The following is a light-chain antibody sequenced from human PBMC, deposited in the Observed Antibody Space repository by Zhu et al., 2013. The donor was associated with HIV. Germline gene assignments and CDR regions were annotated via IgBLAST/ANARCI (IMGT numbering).Light chain of an antibody. J-gene: IGKJ2*01. CDR1: QSVSSN. V-gene: IGKV3-15*01. CDR3: QQYNSWPPYT. CDR2: GAF. Sequence: ETVMTQSPATLSVSPGERATLSCKASQSVSSNLAWYQQKPGQAPRLLIYGAFTRATGIPTRFSGSGYGTEFTLTISGLQSEDLAVLYCQQYNSWPPYTFGPGQTGD.